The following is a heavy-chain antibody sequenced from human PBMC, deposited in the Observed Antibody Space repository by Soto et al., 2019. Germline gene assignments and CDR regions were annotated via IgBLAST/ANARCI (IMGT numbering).Heavy chain of an antibody. CDR1: GGSITSGSFY. CDR2: IFHTGAT. V-gene: IGHV4-39*01. J-gene: IGHJ4*02. CDR3: ARRRIVPTTNFDY. D-gene: IGHD1-26*01. Sequence: LSLTCTVSGGSITSGSFYWGWIRQPPGKGLEWIGHIFHTGATYYNPTLKSRLRMSVDTSKNQFSPNLSSVTATDTAVYYCARRRIVPTTNFDYWGQGTLVTVSS.